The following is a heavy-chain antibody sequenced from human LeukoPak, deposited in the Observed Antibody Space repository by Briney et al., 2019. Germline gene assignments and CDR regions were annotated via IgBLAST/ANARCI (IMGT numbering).Heavy chain of an antibody. J-gene: IGHJ4*02. CDR2: VNDRGSGT. Sequence: QPGGSLRLSCAPSGFTFSSYAMNWVRQAPGKGLEWVSGVNDRGSGTYYADSVKGRFTTSRDNSKNILNLQMNSLRAEDTAIYYCIMGYYFDYWGQGTLVTVSS. V-gene: IGHV3-23*01. CDR3: IMGYYFDY. CDR1: GFTFSSYA.